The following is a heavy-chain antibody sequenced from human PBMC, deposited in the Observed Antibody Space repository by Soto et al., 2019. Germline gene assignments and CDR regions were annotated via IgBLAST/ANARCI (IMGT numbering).Heavy chain of an antibody. CDR2: IYPGDSDT. J-gene: IGHJ4*02. CDR1: GYSFTSYW. D-gene: IGHD2-15*01. Sequence: GESLKISCKGSGYSFTSYWIDWVRQMPGKGLEWMGIIYPGDSDTRYSPSFQGQVTISADKSISTAYLQWSSLKASDTAMYYCARGYCSGGSCYVHYFDYWGQGTQVTVSS. V-gene: IGHV5-51*01. CDR3: ARGYCSGGSCYVHYFDY.